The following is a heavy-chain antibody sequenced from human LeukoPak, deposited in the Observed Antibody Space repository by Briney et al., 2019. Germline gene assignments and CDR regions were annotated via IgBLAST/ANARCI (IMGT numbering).Heavy chain of an antibody. D-gene: IGHD4-17*01. CDR1: GYTFTGYY. CDR3: ASTITDYGEPLDAFDI. CDR2: INPNSGGT. V-gene: IGHV1-2*02. J-gene: IGHJ3*02. Sequence: ASVKVSCKASGYTFTGYYMHWVRQAPGQGLEWMGWINPNSGGTNYAQKFQGRVTMTRDTSISTAYMELSRLRSDDTAVYYCASTITDYGEPLDAFDIWGQGTMVTVSS.